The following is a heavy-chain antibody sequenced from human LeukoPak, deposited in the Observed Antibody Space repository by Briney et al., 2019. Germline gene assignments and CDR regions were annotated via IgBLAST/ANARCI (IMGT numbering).Heavy chain of an antibody. CDR2: ISSSGNII. D-gene: IGHD5-18*01. V-gene: IGHV3-11*01. Sequence: GGSLRLSCAASGFTFSDYYMSGIRQAPGKGREEGSYISSSGNIIYGADSVKGRFTISRDNAKNSLYLQINSLRAEDTAVYYCARATAADTAMIYFDYWGQGTLVTVSS. CDR3: ARATAADTAMIYFDY. J-gene: IGHJ4*02. CDR1: GFTFSDYY.